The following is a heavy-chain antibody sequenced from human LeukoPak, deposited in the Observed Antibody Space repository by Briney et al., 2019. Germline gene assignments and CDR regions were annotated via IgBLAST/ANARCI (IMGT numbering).Heavy chain of an antibody. Sequence: SETLSLTCAVYGGSFSGYYWSWIRQPPGKGLEWIGEINHSGSTNYNPSLKSRVTISVDTSKNQFSLKLSSVTAADTAVYYCARDFPRYYDSSGYSGAFDIWGQGTMVTVSS. D-gene: IGHD3-22*01. V-gene: IGHV4-34*01. J-gene: IGHJ3*02. CDR1: GGSFSGYY. CDR3: ARDFPRYYDSSGYSGAFDI. CDR2: INHSGST.